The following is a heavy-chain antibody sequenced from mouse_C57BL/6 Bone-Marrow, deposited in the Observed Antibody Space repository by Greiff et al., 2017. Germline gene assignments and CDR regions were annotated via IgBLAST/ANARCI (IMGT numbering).Heavy chain of an antibody. V-gene: IGHV1-64*01. CDR1: GYTFTSYW. J-gene: IGHJ1*03. CDR2: IHPNSGST. CDR3: ARDTTVVAHWYFDV. D-gene: IGHD1-1*01. Sequence: VQLQQPGAELVKPGASVKLSCKASGYTFTSYWMHWVKQRPGQGLEWIGMIHPNSGSTNYNEKFKSKAKLTVDKSSSTAYMQLSSLTSEDSAVYYCARDTTVVAHWYFDVWGTGTTVTVSS.